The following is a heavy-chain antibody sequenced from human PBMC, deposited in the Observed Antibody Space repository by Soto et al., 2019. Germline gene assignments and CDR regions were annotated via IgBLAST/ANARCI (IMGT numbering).Heavy chain of an antibody. V-gene: IGHV1-24*01. CDR1: GYTLPELS. CDR2: FDPEDGET. Sequence: ASVKVSCKVSGYTLPELSMHWVRLAPGKGLEWMGGFDPEDGETIYAQKFQGRVTMTEDTSTDTAYMELSSLRSEDTAVYYCATGRRLRFLEWLFPNDAFDIWGQGTMVTVSS. CDR3: ATGRRLRFLEWLFPNDAFDI. J-gene: IGHJ3*02. D-gene: IGHD3-3*01.